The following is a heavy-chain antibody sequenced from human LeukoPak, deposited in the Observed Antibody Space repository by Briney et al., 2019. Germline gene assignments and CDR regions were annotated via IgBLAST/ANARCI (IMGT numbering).Heavy chain of an antibody. D-gene: IGHD1/OR15-1a*01. CDR1: GGTFSSYA. CDR3: ADELEQDYFDY. V-gene: IGHV1-69*04. Sequence: GASVKVSCKASGGTFSSYAISWVRQAPGQGLEWMGRIIPILDMANYAQKFQGRVTITADKSTSAAYMELSSLRSEDTAAYYCADELEQDYFDYWGQGTLVTVSS. J-gene: IGHJ4*02. CDR2: IIPILDMA.